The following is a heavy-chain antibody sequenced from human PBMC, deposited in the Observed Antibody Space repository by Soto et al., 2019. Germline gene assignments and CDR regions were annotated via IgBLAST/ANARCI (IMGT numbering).Heavy chain of an antibody. V-gene: IGHV3-30*02. CDR3: AKDHQHYYGSGSSLDY. Sequence: DSVKGRFTISRDNPKNTLYLQMNSLRAEDTAVYYCAKDHQHYYGSGSSLDYWGQGTLVTVSS. J-gene: IGHJ4*02. D-gene: IGHD3-10*01.